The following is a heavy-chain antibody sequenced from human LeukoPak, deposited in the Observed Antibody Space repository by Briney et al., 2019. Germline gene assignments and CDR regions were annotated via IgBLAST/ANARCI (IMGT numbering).Heavy chain of an antibody. Sequence: SETLSLTCTVSGGSISSGGYSWSWIRQHPGKGLEWIGYLYYTGTTYYNPSLKSRIIISVDTSKTQFSLRLSSVSAADTAVYYCARDLGVRGMDVWGQGTTVTVSS. V-gene: IGHV4-31*03. J-gene: IGHJ6*02. CDR3: ARDLGVRGMDV. CDR1: GGSISSGGYS. CDR2: LYYTGTT. D-gene: IGHD2-21*01.